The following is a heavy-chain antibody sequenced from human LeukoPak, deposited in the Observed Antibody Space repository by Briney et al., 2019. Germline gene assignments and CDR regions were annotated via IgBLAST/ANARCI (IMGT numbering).Heavy chain of an antibody. V-gene: IGHV4-30-2*01. CDR1: GGSISSGGYS. D-gene: IGHD1-26*01. CDR2: IYHSGST. Sequence: SQTLSLTRAVSGGSISSGGYSWSWIRQPPGKGLEWIGYIYHSGSTYYNPSLKSRVTISVDRSKNQFSLKLSSVTAADTAVYYCARQWEPGAFDIWGQGTMVTVSS. J-gene: IGHJ3*02. CDR3: ARQWEPGAFDI.